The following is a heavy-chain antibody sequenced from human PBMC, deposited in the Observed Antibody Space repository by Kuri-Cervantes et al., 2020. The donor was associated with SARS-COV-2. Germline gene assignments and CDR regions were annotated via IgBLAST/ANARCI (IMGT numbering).Heavy chain of an antibody. Sequence: GSLRLSCTVSGYSISSGYYWGWIRQPPGKGLEWIGSIYHSGSTYYNPSLKSRVTMSVDTSKNQFSLKLSSVTAADTAVYYCASLDCTNGVCYQAGWGQGTLVTVSS. V-gene: IGHV4-38-2*02. D-gene: IGHD2-8*01. CDR1: GYSISSGYY. J-gene: IGHJ4*02. CDR2: IYHSGST. CDR3: ASLDCTNGVCYQAG.